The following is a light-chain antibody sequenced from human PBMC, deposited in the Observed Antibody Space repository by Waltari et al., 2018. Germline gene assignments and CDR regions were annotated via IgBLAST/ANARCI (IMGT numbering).Light chain of an antibody. CDR3: QSYDTSLRVV. CDR1: ILRVYY. Sequence: SSELTQDPAVSVALGQTVRITCQGDILRVYYPNWCQQKPGQAPLLVIYGKNNRPSGIPDRFSASTSRNTASLTITGAQAEDEADCYCQSYDTSLRVVVGGGTKLTVL. J-gene: IGLJ2*01. CDR2: GKN. V-gene: IGLV3-19*01.